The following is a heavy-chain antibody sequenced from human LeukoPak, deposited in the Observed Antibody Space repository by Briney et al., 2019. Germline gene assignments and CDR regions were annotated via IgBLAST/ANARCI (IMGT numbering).Heavy chain of an antibody. CDR3: AREGGTMVRGVINAFDI. CDR2: IIPIFGTA. CDR1: GGTFSSYA. J-gene: IGHJ3*02. V-gene: IGHV1-69*13. D-gene: IGHD3-10*01. Sequence: SVKVSCKASGGTFSSYAISWVRQAPGQGLEWMGGIIPIFGTANYAQKFQGRVTTTADESTSTAYMKLSSLRSEDTAVYYCAREGGTMVRGVINAFDIWGQGTMVTVSS.